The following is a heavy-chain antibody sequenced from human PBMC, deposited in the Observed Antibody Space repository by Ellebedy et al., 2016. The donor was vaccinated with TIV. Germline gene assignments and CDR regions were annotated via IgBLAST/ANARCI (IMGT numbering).Heavy chain of an antibody. V-gene: IGHV3-23*01. Sequence: GESLKISCTASGFTFSSYAMSWVRQAPGKGLEWVAGVNGGGLVIAYADSVKGRFTISRDNSKNTLDLQMNSLRAEDTAVYYCARDSPPAVWGQGTTVTVSS. CDR1: GFTFSSYA. CDR2: VNGGGLVI. J-gene: IGHJ6*02. CDR3: ARDSPPAV.